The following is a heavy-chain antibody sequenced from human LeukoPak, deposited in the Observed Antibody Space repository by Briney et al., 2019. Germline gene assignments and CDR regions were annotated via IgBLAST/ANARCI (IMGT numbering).Heavy chain of an antibody. Sequence: PSETLSLTCTVSGGSISSYYWSWIRQPPGKGLEWIGYIYYSGSTNYNPSLKSRVTISVDTSKNQFSLKLSSVTGADTAAYYCARDTSYGYFWFDPWGQGTLVTVSS. CDR2: IYYSGST. CDR3: ARDTSYGYFWFDP. D-gene: IGHD5-18*01. J-gene: IGHJ5*02. CDR1: GGSISSYY. V-gene: IGHV4-59*01.